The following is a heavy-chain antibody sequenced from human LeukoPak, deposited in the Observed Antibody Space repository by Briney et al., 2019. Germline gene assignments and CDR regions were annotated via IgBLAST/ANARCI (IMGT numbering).Heavy chain of an antibody. CDR1: GFTFDDYG. J-gene: IGHJ4*02. V-gene: IGHV3-20*04. D-gene: IGHD3-22*01. CDR2: INWNGGST. CDR3: ARGSYYYDSSGYYLAY. Sequence: GGSLRLSCAASGFTFDDYGINWVRQAPGKGLEWVSGINWNGGSTSYADSVKGRFTISRDNAKNSLYLQMNSLRVEDTALYYCARGSYYYDSSGYYLAYWGQGTLVTVSS.